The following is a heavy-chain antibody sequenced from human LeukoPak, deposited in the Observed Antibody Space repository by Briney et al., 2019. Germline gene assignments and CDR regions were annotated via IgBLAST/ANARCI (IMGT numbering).Heavy chain of an antibody. Sequence: ASVKVSCEASGYTFTTYVISWVRQAPGQGLESMGWISAYNANTNYAQKLQGRVTMTTDTSTSTAYMELRSLRSDDTAVYYCARDRGYSNYYYYYYMDVWGKGTTVTVSS. CDR2: ISAYNANT. D-gene: IGHD4-11*01. J-gene: IGHJ6*03. V-gene: IGHV1-18*01. CDR1: GYTFTTYV. CDR3: ARDRGYSNYYYYYYMDV.